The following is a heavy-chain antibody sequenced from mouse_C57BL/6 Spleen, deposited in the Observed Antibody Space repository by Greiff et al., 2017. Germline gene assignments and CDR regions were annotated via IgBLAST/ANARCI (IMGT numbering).Heavy chain of an antibody. D-gene: IGHD2-1*01. CDR3: TREGGNYGVMDY. CDR1: GFTFSSYA. CDR2: ISSGGDYI. J-gene: IGHJ4*01. Sequence: EVQRVESGEGLVKPGGSLKLSCAASGFTFSSYAMSWVRQTPEKRLEWVAYISSGGDYIYYADTVKGRFTISRDNARNTLYLQMSSLKSEDTAMYYCTREGGNYGVMDYWGQGTSVTVSS. V-gene: IGHV5-9-1*02.